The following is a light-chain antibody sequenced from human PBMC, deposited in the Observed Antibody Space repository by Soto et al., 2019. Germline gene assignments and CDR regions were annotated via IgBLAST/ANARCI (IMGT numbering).Light chain of an antibody. CDR3: MLTYSGAQKV. Sequence: QAVVTQEPSLTVSPGGTVTLTCGSSTGAVTSGHYPYWVQQKPGQAPRTLIYDTTNKHSWTPARFSGSLLGGKAALTLSGAQSEDEAEYYCMLTYSGAQKVFGGGTKLTVL. CDR2: DTT. CDR1: TGAVTSGHY. V-gene: IGLV7-46*01. J-gene: IGLJ2*01.